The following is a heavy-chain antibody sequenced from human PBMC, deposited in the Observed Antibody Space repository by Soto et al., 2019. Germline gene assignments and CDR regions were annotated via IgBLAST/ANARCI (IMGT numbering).Heavy chain of an antibody. J-gene: IGHJ5*02. D-gene: IGHD4-17*01. CDR1: GGSISSGGYY. CDR3: ARTTWRAWFDP. CDR2: IYYSGST. V-gene: IGHV4-31*03. Sequence: TSETLSLTCTVSGGSISSGGYYWSWIRQHPGKGLEWIGYIYYSGSTYYNPSLKSRVTISVDTSKNQFSLKLSSVTAADTAVYYCARTTWRAWFDPWGQGTLVTVSS.